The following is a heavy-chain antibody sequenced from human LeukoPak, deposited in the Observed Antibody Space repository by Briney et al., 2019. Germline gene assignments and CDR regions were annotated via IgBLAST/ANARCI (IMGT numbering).Heavy chain of an antibody. CDR3: AHTDSYYFDSGMVS. Sequence: GGSQRLSCTASGFRFSNYAMNWVRQAPGKGLEWVSVISGGGSSTNYADSVKGRFTISRENSKNTLYLQMNSLRAEDTAVYYCAHTDSYYFDSGMVSWGQGALVTVSS. J-gene: IGHJ5*02. CDR1: GFRFSNYA. V-gene: IGHV3-23*01. D-gene: IGHD3-22*01. CDR2: ISGGGSST.